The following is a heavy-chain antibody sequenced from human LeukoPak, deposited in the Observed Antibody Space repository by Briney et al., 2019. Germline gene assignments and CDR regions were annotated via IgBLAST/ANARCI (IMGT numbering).Heavy chain of an antibody. V-gene: IGHV4-38-2*02. J-gene: IGHJ4*02. D-gene: IGHD3-9*01. CDR1: GYSISSGYH. CDR2: IYHSGST. CDR3: ARVYYDVLTGDHFCDY. Sequence: SETLSLTCSVSGYSISSGYHWGWIRQPPRKGLGWIGNIYHSGSTYYNLSLKSRVIISVDTSKNQFSLKLSSVTAADTAVYYCARVYYDVLTGDHFCDYWGQGTLVTVSS.